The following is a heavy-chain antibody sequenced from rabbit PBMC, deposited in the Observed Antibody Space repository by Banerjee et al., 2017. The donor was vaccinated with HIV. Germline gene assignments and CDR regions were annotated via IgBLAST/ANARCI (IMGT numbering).Heavy chain of an antibody. CDR2: IYADSGNT. J-gene: IGHJ4*01. CDR1: GIDFSSGDG. D-gene: IGHD8-1*01. Sequence: QQQLVESGGGLVKPGASLTLTCKASGIDFSSGDGMCWVRQAPGKGLEWIACIYADSGNTYYATWAKGRFTISKTSSTTVTLQLTSLTAADTATYFCAREGAGTSPFNLWGQGTLVTVS. V-gene: IGHV1S45*01. CDR3: AREGAGTSPFNL.